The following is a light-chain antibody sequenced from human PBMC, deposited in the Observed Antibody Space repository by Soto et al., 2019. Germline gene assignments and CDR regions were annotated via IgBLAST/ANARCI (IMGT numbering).Light chain of an antibody. V-gene: IGKV3-15*01. Sequence: EIVMTQSPGTLSVSPGQRVTLSCRASQSVGSDLAWYQQKPGQVPRLLIYGVFTRATGIPSRFSGRGSGTECAITISSLESEDFAVYYCQQSNNWPFTFGGGTKVDIK. J-gene: IGKJ4*01. CDR1: QSVGSD. CDR2: GVF. CDR3: QQSNNWPFT.